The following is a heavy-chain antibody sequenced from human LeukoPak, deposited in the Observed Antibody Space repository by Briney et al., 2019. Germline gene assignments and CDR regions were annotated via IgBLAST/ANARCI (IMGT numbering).Heavy chain of an antibody. V-gene: IGHV4-59*01. CDR1: GGSISSYY. CDR2: IFHSGLT. Sequence: PSETLSLTCTVSGGSISSYYWTWIRQTPGKGLEWIGYIFHSGLTNYNSALRSRVTLSVDTARNRLSLKLTSVTAADTAVYYCTREVSTVTFDYWGQGTLVTVSS. D-gene: IGHD4-17*01. J-gene: IGHJ4*02. CDR3: TREVSTVTFDY.